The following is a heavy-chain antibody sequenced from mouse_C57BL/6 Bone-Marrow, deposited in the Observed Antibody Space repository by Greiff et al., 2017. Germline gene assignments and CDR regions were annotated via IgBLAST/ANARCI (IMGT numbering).Heavy chain of an antibody. CDR2: IYPRSGNT. CDR3: ARRGNYSNYDWYFDV. V-gene: IGHV1-81*01. J-gene: IGHJ1*03. CDR1: GYTFTSYG. Sequence: VQLQQSGAELARPGASVKLSCKASGYTFTSYGISWVKQRTGQGLEWIGEIYPRSGNTYYNEKFKGKATLTADKSSSTAYMELRSLTSEDSAVYFCARRGNYSNYDWYFDVWGTGTTVTVSS. D-gene: IGHD2-5*01.